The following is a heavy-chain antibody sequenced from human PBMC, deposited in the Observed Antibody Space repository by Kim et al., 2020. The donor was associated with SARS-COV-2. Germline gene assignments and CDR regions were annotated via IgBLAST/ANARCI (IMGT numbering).Heavy chain of an antibody. V-gene: IGHV1-58*01. Sequence: SVKVSCKASGFTFSSSAVQWVRQARGQRLEWIGWIVVGSGNTNYAQKFQERVTITRDVSTSTAYMELSSLRSEDAAVYYCAATTYDSSGYFLFDYWGQGTLVTVSS. CDR1: GFTFSSSA. CDR3: AATTYDSSGYFLFDY. J-gene: IGHJ4*02. CDR2: IVVGSGNT. D-gene: IGHD3-22*01.